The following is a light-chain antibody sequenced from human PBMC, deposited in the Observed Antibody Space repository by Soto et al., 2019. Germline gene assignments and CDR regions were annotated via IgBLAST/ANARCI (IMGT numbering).Light chain of an antibody. V-gene: IGLV1-40*01. Sequence: QSVLTQPPSVSGAPGQRVTFSCTGSSSNIGAGYDVHWYQQLPGTAPKLLIYGNTNRPSGVPDRFSGSKSGTSASLAVTGRQAEDEADYYCQSYDSSLSSSVFGGGTQLTVL. CDR3: QSYDSSLSSSV. CDR1: SSNIGAGYD. CDR2: GNT. J-gene: IGLJ3*02.